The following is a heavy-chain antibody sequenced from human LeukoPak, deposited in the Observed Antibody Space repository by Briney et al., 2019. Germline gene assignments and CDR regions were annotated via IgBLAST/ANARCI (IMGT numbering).Heavy chain of an antibody. D-gene: IGHD3-22*01. J-gene: IGHJ4*02. CDR1: GYSISSGSY. CDR2: MYHSGST. Sequence: SETLSLTCAVSGYSISSGSYWGWIGQPPGKGLEWIENMYHSGSTYSNPSLKSRVTISVDTSKNQFSMRLRSVTAADTAVYYCARLRVIDSSGFYHVDYWGQGTLVTVSS. V-gene: IGHV4-38-2*01. CDR3: ARLRVIDSSGFYHVDY.